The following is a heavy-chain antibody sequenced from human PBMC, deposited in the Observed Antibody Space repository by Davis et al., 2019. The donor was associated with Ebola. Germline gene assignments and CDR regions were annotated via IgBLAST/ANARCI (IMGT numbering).Heavy chain of an antibody. CDR1: GFTFSDYY. CDR2: ISSSGSTI. J-gene: IGHJ4*02. D-gene: IGHD3-10*01. V-gene: IGHV3-11*01. Sequence: PGGSLRLSCAASGFTFSDYYMSWIRQAPGKGLEWVSYISSSGSTIYYADSVKGRFTISRDNSKNTLYLQMNSLKTEDTAVYYCTCTWSSFDYWGQGTLVTVSS. CDR3: TCTWSSFDY.